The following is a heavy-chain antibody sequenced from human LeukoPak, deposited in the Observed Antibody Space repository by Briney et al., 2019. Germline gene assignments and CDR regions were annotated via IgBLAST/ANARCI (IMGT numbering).Heavy chain of an antibody. CDR3: ARQWAVAGTNFYYFDY. V-gene: IGHV4-39*01. CDR2: IYYSGST. D-gene: IGHD6-19*01. CDR1: GGSISSSSYY. J-gene: IGHJ4*02. Sequence: SETLSLTCTVSGGSISSSSYYWGWIRQPPGKGLEWIGSIYYSGSTYYNPSLKSRVTISVDTSKNQFSLKLSSVTAADTAVYYCARQWAVAGTNFYYFDYWGQGTLVTVSS.